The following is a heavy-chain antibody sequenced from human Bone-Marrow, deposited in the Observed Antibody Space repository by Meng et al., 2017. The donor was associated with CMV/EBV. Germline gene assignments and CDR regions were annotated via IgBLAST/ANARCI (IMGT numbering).Heavy chain of an antibody. D-gene: IGHD2-2*01. V-gene: IGHV3-21*04. CDR1: GFTFRSYS. CDR3: AKGGYCSSTSCPFDY. CDR2: ISSTSNYI. J-gene: IGHJ4*02. Sequence: GGSLRLSCAASGFTFRSYSMNWVRQAPGKGLEWVSSISSTSNYIYYADSVKGRVTISRDNAKNSLYLQMNSPRAEDTAVYYCAKGGYCSSTSCPFDYWGQGTLVTVSS.